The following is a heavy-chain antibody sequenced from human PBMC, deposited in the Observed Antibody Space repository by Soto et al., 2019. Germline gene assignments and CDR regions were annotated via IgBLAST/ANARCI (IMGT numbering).Heavy chain of an antibody. J-gene: IGHJ6*01. CDR1: GFTFTSYA. CDR2: ISYDGNNK. Sequence: LRLSCAASGFTFTSYAMHWVRQPPGKGLEWVAVISYDGNNKKYADSVKGRLTTSRDNSKNTVHLLINGLRPEDTAVYYCAREVWEHTPRGVYYYYGMDVWGQGTTVTVSS. D-gene: IGHD1-26*01. V-gene: IGHV3-30-3*01. CDR3: AREVWEHTPRGVYYYYGMDV.